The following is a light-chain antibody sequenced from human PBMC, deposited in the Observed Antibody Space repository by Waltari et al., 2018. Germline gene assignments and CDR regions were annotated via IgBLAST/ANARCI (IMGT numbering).Light chain of an antibody. V-gene: IGLV2-8*01. CDR2: DVS. CDR1: LSDVGAYDY. CDR3: SSYSDIKQRV. J-gene: IGLJ1*01. Sequence: QSALTQPPSASGSPGQSVTISCPGRLSDVGAYDYVSWYQQQPGKAPRLLIYDVSKRPSGVPYRFSGSKSGNTASLTVSGLQADDEADYYCSSYSDIKQRVFGTGTKVTVL.